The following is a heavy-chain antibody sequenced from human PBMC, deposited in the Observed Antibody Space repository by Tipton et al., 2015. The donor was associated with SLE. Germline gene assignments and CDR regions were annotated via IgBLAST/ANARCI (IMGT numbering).Heavy chain of an antibody. CDR1: GFSFSGYA. J-gene: IGHJ6*02. Sequence: SLRLSCAASGFSFSGYAMHWVRQAPGKGLEWVAVISLDGSNKYYADSVKGRFTISKDNSRNTLYLEMNSLRAEDTALYYCARSLLAQFDYGMDVWGQGTTVTVSS. D-gene: IGHD3-10*01. V-gene: IGHV3-30*04. CDR3: ARSLLAQFDYGMDV. CDR2: ISLDGSNK.